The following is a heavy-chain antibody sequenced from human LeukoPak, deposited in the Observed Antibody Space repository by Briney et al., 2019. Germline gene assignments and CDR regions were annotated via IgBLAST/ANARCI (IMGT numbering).Heavy chain of an antibody. CDR1: GGSISSGSYH. V-gene: IGHV4-61*02. Sequence: SETLSLSCTVSGGSISSGSYHWTWIRQPAGKGLEWIGRTFSSGNAKYNPSLKSRVTISVDTSKTQFSLKLNSVTAADTAVYYCARDPVDGMASFDIWGQGTMVTVSS. CDR3: ARDPVDGMASFDI. D-gene: IGHD6-13*01. CDR2: TFSSGNA. J-gene: IGHJ3*02.